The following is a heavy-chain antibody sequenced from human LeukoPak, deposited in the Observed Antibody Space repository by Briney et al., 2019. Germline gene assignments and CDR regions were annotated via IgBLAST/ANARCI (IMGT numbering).Heavy chain of an antibody. Sequence: PSETLSLTCTVSGGSISSYYWSWIRQPPGKGLEWIGYIYYSGSTNYNPSLKSRVTISVDTSKNQFSLKLSSVTAADTAVYYCARGRLSSGWTLAYYYYYGMDVWGQGTTVTVSS. CDR2: IYYSGST. V-gene: IGHV4-59*01. CDR3: ARGRLSSGWTLAYYYYYGMDV. J-gene: IGHJ6*02. CDR1: GGSISSYY. D-gene: IGHD6-19*01.